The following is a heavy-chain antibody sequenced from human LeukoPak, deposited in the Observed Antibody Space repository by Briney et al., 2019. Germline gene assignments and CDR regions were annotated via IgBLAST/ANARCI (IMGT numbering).Heavy chain of an antibody. J-gene: IGHJ4*02. CDR3: AKLAAIGRNYFDY. D-gene: IGHD6-13*01. V-gene: IGHV3-23*01. CDR1: GFTFSSYA. Sequence: PGGSLRHSCAASGFTFSSYAMSWVRQAPGKGLEWVSAISGSGGSTYYADSVKGRFTISRDNSKNTVFLQMNSLRAEDTAVYSCAKLAAIGRNYFDYWGQGTLLTVSS. CDR2: ISGSGGST.